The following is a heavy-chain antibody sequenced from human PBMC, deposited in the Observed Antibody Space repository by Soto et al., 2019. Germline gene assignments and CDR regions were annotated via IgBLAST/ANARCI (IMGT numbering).Heavy chain of an antibody. V-gene: IGHV3-23*01. Sequence: GGSLRLSCAASGLTFSSYAMSWVRQAPGKGLEWVSAISGSGGSTYYADSVKGRFTISRDNSKNTLYLQMNSLRAEDTAVYYCAKDYYGSGSYYNPAPDFDYWGQGTLVTVSS. D-gene: IGHD3-10*01. CDR3: AKDYYGSGSYYNPAPDFDY. CDR1: GLTFSSYA. CDR2: ISGSGGST. J-gene: IGHJ4*02.